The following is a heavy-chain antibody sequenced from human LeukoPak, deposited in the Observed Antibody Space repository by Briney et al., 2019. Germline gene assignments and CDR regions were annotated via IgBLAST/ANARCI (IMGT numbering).Heavy chain of an antibody. CDR3: ARDPHSSGWYYFDY. J-gene: IGHJ4*02. CDR1: GFTFSSYG. D-gene: IGHD6-19*01. Sequence: GGSLRLSCAASGFTFSSYGMHWVRQAPGKGLERVAVIWYDGSNKYYADSVKGRFTISRDNSKNTLYLQMNSLRAEDTAVYYCARDPHSSGWYYFDYWGQGTLVTVSS. CDR2: IWYDGSNK. V-gene: IGHV3-33*01.